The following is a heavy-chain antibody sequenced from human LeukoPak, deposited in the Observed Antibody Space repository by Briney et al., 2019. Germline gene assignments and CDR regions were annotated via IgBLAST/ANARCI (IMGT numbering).Heavy chain of an antibody. CDR3: AREVVVVVAATYFDY. CDR1: GGSISSYY. V-gene: IGHV4-59*12. Sequence: SETLSLTCTVSGGSISSYYWSWIRQPPGKGLEWIGYIYYSGSTNYNPSLKSRVTISVDTSKNQFSLKLSSVTAADTAVYYCAREVVVVVAATYFDYWGQGTLVTVSS. D-gene: IGHD2-15*01. J-gene: IGHJ4*02. CDR2: IYYSGST.